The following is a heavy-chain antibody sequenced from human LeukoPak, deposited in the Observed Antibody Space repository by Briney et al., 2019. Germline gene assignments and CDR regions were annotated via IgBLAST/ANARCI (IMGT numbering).Heavy chain of an antibody. CDR3: ARGASEYAVHYYGSGRRYYSYYMDV. D-gene: IGHD3-10*01. J-gene: IGHJ6*03. Sequence: SETLSLTCSVSGDSISGYYCTWIRQPAGKGLDWIGRIDTSGDTDYNPSLKSRVTLSLDTSQNQCSLKVMSVTAADTAVYYCARGASEYAVHYYGSGRRYYSYYMDVWGKGTTVTISS. V-gene: IGHV4-4*07. CDR1: GDSISGYY. CDR2: IDTSGDT.